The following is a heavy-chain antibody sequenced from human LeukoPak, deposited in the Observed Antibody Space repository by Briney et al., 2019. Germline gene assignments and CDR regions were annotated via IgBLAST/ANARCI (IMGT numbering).Heavy chain of an antibody. CDR3: TRDIVSISQPYYFDY. J-gene: IGHJ4*02. V-gene: IGHV3-49*04. Sequence: AGRSLRLSCTASGFTFGYHAINWVRQAPGRRLEWVGFIRSQAYSGTTEYATSVKDRFTISRDDSKSIAYLQMNSLKTEDTAVYYCTRDIVSISQPYYFDYWGQGTLVTVSS. CDR1: GFTFGYHA. CDR2: IRSQAYSGTT. D-gene: IGHD2-2*01.